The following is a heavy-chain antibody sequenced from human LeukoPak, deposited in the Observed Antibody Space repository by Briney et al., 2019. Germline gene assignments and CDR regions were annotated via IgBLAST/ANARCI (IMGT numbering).Heavy chain of an antibody. J-gene: IGHJ4*02. CDR2: IYTSGST. CDR1: GGSISSYY. CDR3: ASEWFGEDPHDY. Sequence: SETLSLTCTVSGGSISSYYWSWIRQPAGKGLEWIGRIYTSGSTNYNPSPKSRVTMPVGTSKNQFSLKLSSVTAADTAVYYCASEWFGEDPHDYWGQGTLVTVSS. D-gene: IGHD3-10*01. V-gene: IGHV4-4*07.